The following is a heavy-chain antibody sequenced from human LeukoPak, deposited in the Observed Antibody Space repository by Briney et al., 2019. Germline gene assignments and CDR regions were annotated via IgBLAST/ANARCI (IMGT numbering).Heavy chain of an antibody. J-gene: IGHJ5*02. CDR1: GXTFSSYS. CDR3: ARDRIDVVVVAATPNWFDP. Sequence: PGGSLRLSFAASGXTFSSYSMNWVRQAPGKGLEWVSSISSSSSYIYYADSVKGRFTISRDNAKNSLYLQMNSLRAEDTAVYYCARDRIDVVVVAATPNWFDPWGQGTLVTVSS. D-gene: IGHD2-15*01. V-gene: IGHV3-21*01. CDR2: ISSSSSYI.